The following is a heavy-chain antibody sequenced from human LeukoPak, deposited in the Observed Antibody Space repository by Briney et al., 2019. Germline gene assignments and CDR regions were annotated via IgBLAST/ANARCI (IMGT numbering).Heavy chain of an antibody. CDR1: GFTFSSYA. V-gene: IGHV3-23*01. CDR3: ARDGIEIVYSSGWYYFDY. Sequence: GSLRLSCAASGFTFSSYAMSWVRQAPGKGLEWVSAISGSGGSTYYADSVKGRFTISRDNSKNTLYLQMNSLRAEDTAVYYCARDGIEIVYSSGWYYFDYWGQGTLVTVSS. J-gene: IGHJ4*02. CDR2: ISGSGGST. D-gene: IGHD6-19*01.